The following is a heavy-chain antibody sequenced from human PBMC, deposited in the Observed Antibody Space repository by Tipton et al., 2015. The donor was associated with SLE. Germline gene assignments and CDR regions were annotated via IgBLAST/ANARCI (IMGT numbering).Heavy chain of an antibody. CDR3: ARVGGGVRNAFDI. V-gene: IGHV1-46*01. J-gene: IGHJ3*02. CDR1: GNTFSRYY. CDR2: INPSDGST. D-gene: IGHD2-15*01. Sequence: QSGAEVKKPGASVKVSCKASGNTFSRYYMHWVRQAPGQGPEWMGMINPSDGSTSKAQKFHGRVTMTRDKSTSTAYMELSSLRSEDTAVYYCARVGGGVRNAFDIWGQGTMVTVSS.